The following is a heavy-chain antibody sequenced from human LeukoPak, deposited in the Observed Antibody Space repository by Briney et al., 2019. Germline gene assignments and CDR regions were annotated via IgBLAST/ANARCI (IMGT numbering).Heavy chain of an antibody. J-gene: IGHJ4*02. D-gene: IGHD4-11*01. CDR2: IYTSGST. CDR3: ARATVTYFDY. CDR1: GDSISSCY. Sequence: SETLSLTRTVSGDSISSCYWSWIRQPAGKGLEWIGRIYTSGSTNYNPSLKSRVTMSVDTSKNQFSLKLNSVTAADTAVYYCARATVTYFDYWDQGTLVTVSS. V-gene: IGHV4-4*07.